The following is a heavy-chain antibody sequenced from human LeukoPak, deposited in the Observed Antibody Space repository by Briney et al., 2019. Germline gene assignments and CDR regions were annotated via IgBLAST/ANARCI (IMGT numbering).Heavy chain of an antibody. D-gene: IGHD2-21*02. Sequence: GGSLRLSCVASRFTFSNYWMSWVRQAPGKGLEWVAKISQDGSKKPYADSMKGRFAISRDNAKESLYLQLNSLRADDTAVYYCAKWGPHCVGDYCPALDSWGQGTLVTVSS. CDR3: AKWGPHCVGDYCPALDS. J-gene: IGHJ4*02. CDR1: RFTFSNYW. V-gene: IGHV3-7*01. CDR2: ISQDGSKK.